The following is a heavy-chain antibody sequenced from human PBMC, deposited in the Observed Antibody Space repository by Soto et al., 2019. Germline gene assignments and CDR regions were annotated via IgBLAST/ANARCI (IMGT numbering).Heavy chain of an antibody. Sequence: SETLSLTCTVSGGSISTYYWSWIRQPPGKGLEWIGYIYYSGRTNYNPSLKSRVTISVDTSKNQFSLKLNSVTAADTAVYYCASLASYGSGNGYFQHWGQGTLVTVSS. V-gene: IGHV4-59*08. CDR1: GGSISTYY. J-gene: IGHJ1*01. CDR3: ASLASYGSGNGYFQH. CDR2: IYYSGRT. D-gene: IGHD3-10*01.